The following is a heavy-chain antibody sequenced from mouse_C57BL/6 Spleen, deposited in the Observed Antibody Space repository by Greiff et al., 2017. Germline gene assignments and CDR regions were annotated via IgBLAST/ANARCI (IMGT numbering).Heavy chain of an antibody. D-gene: IGHD3-2*02. Sequence: VQLQESGAELVKPGASVKISCKASGYAFSSYWMNWVKQRPGKGLEWIGQIYPGDGDTNYNGKFKGKATLTADKSSSTAYMQLSSLTSEDSAVYFCARGDRSSGFDYWGQGTTLTVSS. V-gene: IGHV1-80*01. J-gene: IGHJ2*01. CDR1: GYAFSSYW. CDR3: ARGDRSSGFDY. CDR2: IYPGDGDT.